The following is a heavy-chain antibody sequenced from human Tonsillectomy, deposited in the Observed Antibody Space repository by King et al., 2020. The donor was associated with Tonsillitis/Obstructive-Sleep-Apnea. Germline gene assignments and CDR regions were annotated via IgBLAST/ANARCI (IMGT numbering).Heavy chain of an antibody. D-gene: IGHD1-1*01. J-gene: IGHJ4*02. CDR3: ARGALLRYNWNGFQGWVDY. CDR1: GYTFTSYG. Sequence: QLVQSGAEVKKPGASVKVSCKASGYTFTSYGISGVRQAPGQGLEWMGWISAYNGNTNYAQKLQGRVTMTTDTSTSTAYMELRSLRSDDTAVYYCARGALLRYNWNGFQGWVDYWGQGTLVTVSS. V-gene: IGHV1-18*01. CDR2: ISAYNGNT.